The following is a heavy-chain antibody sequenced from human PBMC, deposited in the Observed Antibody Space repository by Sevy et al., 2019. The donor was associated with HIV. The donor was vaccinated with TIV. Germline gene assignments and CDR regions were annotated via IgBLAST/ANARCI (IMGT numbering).Heavy chain of an antibody. CDR1: GYSFTSYW. CDR3: ARRETYYYDSSGYYQRSDAFDI. D-gene: IGHD3-22*01. J-gene: IGHJ3*02. Sequence: GESLKISCKGSGYSFTSYWIGWVRQMPGKGLEWMGIIYPGDSDTRYSPSFQGQVTISADKTISTAYLQWSSLKASDTAMDYCARRETYYYDSSGYYQRSDAFDIWGQGTMVTVSS. V-gene: IGHV5-51*01. CDR2: IYPGDSDT.